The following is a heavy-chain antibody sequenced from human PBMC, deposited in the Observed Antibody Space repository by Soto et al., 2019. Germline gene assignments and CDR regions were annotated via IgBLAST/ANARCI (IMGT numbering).Heavy chain of an antibody. D-gene: IGHD2-2*01. J-gene: IGHJ4*02. CDR3: ARRDCFSSSCYFKY. Sequence: ASVKVSCKASGYTFTSYYVHWVRQAPGQGLEWMGIINPSGATTTYAQNFQGRVAMTRDTSTSTVYMELSSLRSEDTAVYYCARRDCFSSSCYFKYWGQGTLVTVSS. CDR1: GYTFTSYY. V-gene: IGHV1-46*01. CDR2: INPSGATT.